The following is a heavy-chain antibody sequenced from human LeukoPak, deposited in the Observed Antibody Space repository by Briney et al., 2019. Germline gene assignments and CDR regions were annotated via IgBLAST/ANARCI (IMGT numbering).Heavy chain of an antibody. J-gene: IGHJ5*02. CDR3: ARPLMYYYGSETYFWFDP. D-gene: IGHD3-10*01. CDR1: GFTFSSYN. Sequence: GGSLRLSCAASGFTFSSYNMNWVRQAPGKGLEWVSSITSSSSYIYYADSVKGRFTISRDNAKNSLFLQMNSLTAEDTAVYYCARPLMYYYGSETYFWFDPWGQGTLVTVSS. CDR2: ITSSSSYI. V-gene: IGHV3-21*01.